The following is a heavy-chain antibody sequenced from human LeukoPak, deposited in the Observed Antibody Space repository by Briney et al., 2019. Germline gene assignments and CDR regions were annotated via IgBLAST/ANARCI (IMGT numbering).Heavy chain of an antibody. D-gene: IGHD3-22*01. V-gene: IGHV3-48*02. CDR1: GFTFSSYS. CDR2: ISSSSSTI. Sequence: GGSQRLPRAASGFTFSSYSMNWVRQAPGKGLEWVSYISSSSSTIYYADSVKGRFTISRDNAKNSLYLQMNSLRDEDTAVYYCARENYYDSSGYSAPAFDYWGQGTLVTVSS. J-gene: IGHJ4*02. CDR3: ARENYYDSSGYSAPAFDY.